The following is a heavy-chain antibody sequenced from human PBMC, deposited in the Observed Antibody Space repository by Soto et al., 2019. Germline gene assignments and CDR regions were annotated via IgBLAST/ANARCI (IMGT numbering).Heavy chain of an antibody. CDR1: GFSFSDYF. J-gene: IGHJ5*02. D-gene: IGHD2-15*01. CDR3: ARYNSQKYGTPAASSWFHP. CDR2: INPSGDSR. Sequence: ASVKVSCKASGFSFSDYFMHWVRQAPGQRLEWMGIINPSGDSRNYAQKFQGRVTITRDTSTSTVYMDLSSLRYEDTAVYYCARYNSQKYGTPAASSWFHPWGQGTPVTVSS. V-gene: IGHV1-46*01.